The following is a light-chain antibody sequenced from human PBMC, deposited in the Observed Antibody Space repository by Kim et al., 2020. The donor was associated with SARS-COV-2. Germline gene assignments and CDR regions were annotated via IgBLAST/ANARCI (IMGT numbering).Light chain of an antibody. CDR3: QQYGSSPGWT. CDR1: QSVSSSY. CDR2: GAS. V-gene: IGKV3-20*01. Sequence: PGERATLSCRASQSVSSSYLAWYQQKPGQAPRLLICGASSRATGIPDRFSGSGSGTDFTLTISRLEPEDFAVYYCQQYGSSPGWTFGQGTKVDIK. J-gene: IGKJ1*01.